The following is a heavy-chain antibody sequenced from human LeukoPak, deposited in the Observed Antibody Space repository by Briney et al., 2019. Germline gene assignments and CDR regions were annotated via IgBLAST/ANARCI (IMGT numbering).Heavy chain of an antibody. CDR1: GITFTNAW. Sequence: GGSLRLSCEVSGITFTNAWMNWVRQAPGKGLQWGGRIKTKTDGGTTDYAAPVRGRFTISREDSKNTLYLQMNGLKTEDTAVYYCTTGDCSGDSCYSEYFDYWGQGTLVTVSS. D-gene: IGHD2-15*01. CDR2: IKTKTDGGTT. V-gene: IGHV3-15*01. CDR3: TTGDCSGDSCYSEYFDY. J-gene: IGHJ4*02.